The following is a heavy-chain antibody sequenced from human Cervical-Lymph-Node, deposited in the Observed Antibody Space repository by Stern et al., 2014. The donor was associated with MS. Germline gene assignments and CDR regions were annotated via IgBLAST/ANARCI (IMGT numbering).Heavy chain of an antibody. CDR1: GGNFSDFA. CDR2: IIPFYDTA. D-gene: IGHD1-26*01. Sequence: VQLVESGAEVKTPGSSVKVTCKTSGGNFSDFAITWVRQAPGQGLEWMGGIIPFYDTAHYAQNFRGRVTFTAAKSTNTAYIDITSLTSDDAAVYYCAKDAPSRDTRGHPHFDFWGQGTMLTVSS. V-gene: IGHV1-69*06. J-gene: IGHJ3*01. CDR3: AKDAPSRDTRGHPHFDF.